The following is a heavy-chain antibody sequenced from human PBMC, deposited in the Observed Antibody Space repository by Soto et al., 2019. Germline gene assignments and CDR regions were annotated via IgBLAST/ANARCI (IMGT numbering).Heavy chain of an antibody. CDR1: GFTFNYYW. CDR2: IQSDGSSP. V-gene: IGHV3-74*01. J-gene: IGHJ4*02. CDR3: ARGGDPDY. Sequence: EVQLVESGGGLVQPGGSLRLSCVASGFTFNYYWMHWVRQAPGKGLAWVSRIQSDGSSPDYVDSVKGRFTISRDNAKNTLYLQMNNLIAEDTAVYYCARGGDPDYWGQGTLVTVSS. D-gene: IGHD2-21*02.